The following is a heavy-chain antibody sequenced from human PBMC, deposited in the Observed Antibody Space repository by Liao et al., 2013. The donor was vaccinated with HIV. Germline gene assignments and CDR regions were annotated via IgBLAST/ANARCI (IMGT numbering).Heavy chain of an antibody. Sequence: QLQLQESGPGLVKPSETLSLTCTVSGGSLSSGSYYWGWIRQPPGKGLEWIGNIYYSGSTYYNPSLKSRVTISVDTSKNQFSLKLSSVTAADTAVYYCAREYNNRRFLENWFDPWGQGTLVTVSS. J-gene: IGHJ5*02. CDR1: GGSLSSGSYY. CDR2: IYYSGST. D-gene: IGHD3-3*01. V-gene: IGHV4-39*07. CDR3: AREYNNRRFLENWFDP.